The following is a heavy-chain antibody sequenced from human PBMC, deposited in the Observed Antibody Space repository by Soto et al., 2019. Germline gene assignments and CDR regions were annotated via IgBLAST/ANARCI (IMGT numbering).Heavy chain of an antibody. CDR1: GFTFSDAW. Sequence: PGGSLRLSCAASGFTFSDAWMSWVRQAPGAGLEWVGLIKGKTEGGTIDYAAPVKARFTISRDASKNTLYLQMNSLKTEDTAVYYCTTDPYSPGPQDWGQGTLVTVSS. CDR3: TTDPYSPGPQD. CDR2: IKGKTEGGTI. D-gene: IGHD2-15*01. V-gene: IGHV3-15*01. J-gene: IGHJ4*02.